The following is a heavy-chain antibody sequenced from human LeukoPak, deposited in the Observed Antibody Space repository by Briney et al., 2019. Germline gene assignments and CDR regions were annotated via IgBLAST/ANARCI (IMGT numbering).Heavy chain of an antibody. D-gene: IGHD1-26*01. CDR3: ARVRPLWDRVFDY. Sequence: SETLSLTCTVSGGSISSSSYYWGWIRQPPGKGLEWIGNIYYSGSTYYNPSLKSRVTISVDTSKNQFSLKLSSVTAADTAVYYCARVRPLWDRVFDYWGQGTLVTVSS. V-gene: IGHV4-39*07. J-gene: IGHJ4*02. CDR2: IYYSGST. CDR1: GGSISSSSYY.